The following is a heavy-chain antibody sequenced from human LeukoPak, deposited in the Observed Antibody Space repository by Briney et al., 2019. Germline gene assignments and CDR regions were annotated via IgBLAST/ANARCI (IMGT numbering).Heavy chain of an antibody. CDR3: ATGRGYSRGNWFDP. CDR1: GYTLTELS. Sequence: ASVKVSCKVSGYTLTELSMHWVRQAPGKGLEWMGGFDPEDGETIYAQKFQGRVTMTEDTSTDTAYMELSSLRSEDTAVYYCATGRGYSRGNWFDPWGQGTLVTVSS. J-gene: IGHJ5*02. V-gene: IGHV1-24*01. CDR2: FDPEDGET. D-gene: IGHD6-13*01.